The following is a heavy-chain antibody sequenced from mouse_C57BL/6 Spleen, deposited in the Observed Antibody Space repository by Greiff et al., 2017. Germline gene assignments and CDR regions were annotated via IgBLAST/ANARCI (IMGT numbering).Heavy chain of an antibody. CDR1: GYTFTSYG. Sequence: QVQLQQSGAELARPGASVKLSCKASGYTFTSYGISWVKQRTGQGLEWIGEIYPRSGNTYYNEKFKGKATLTADKSSSTAYMELRSLTSEDSAVYFCARGDYYDYPAWFAYWGQGTLVTVSA. V-gene: IGHV1-81*01. J-gene: IGHJ3*01. CDR2: IYPRSGNT. CDR3: ARGDYYDYPAWFAY. D-gene: IGHD2-4*01.